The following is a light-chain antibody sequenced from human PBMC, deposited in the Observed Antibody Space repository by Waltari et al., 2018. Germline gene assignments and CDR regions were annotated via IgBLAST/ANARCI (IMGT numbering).Light chain of an antibody. J-gene: IGKJ4*01. V-gene: IGKV2-28*01. CDR1: QSLLQGDGRNF. CDR3: MQARQPPYT. CDR2: MGS. Sequence: DIVMTQSPLSLPVTPGDPASISCRSSQSLLQGDGRNFLDWYLQKPGQSPQLLIYMGSNRASGVPDRFSGSGSGTYFTLKISRVEAEDVGVYYCMQARQPPYTFGGGTKVEIK.